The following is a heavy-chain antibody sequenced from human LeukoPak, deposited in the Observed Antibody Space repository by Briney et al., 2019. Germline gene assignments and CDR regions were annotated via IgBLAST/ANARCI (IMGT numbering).Heavy chain of an antibody. Sequence: GSLRLSCAASGFTFSSYAMSWVRQAPGKGLEWIGSIYYSGSTYYNPSLKSRVTISVDTSKNQFSLKLSSVTAADTAVYYCARTYTSHFDYWGQGTLVTVSS. CDR1: GFTFSSYA. V-gene: IGHV4-39*01. D-gene: IGHD3-16*01. CDR3: ARTYTSHFDY. J-gene: IGHJ4*02. CDR2: IYYSGST.